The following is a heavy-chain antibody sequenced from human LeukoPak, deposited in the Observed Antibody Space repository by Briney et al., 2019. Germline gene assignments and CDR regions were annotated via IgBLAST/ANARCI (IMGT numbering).Heavy chain of an antibody. D-gene: IGHD4-23*01. CDR3: ARDYGGSYFDY. J-gene: IGHJ4*02. V-gene: IGHV3-33*01. Sequence: GGSLRLSCAASGFTFSSYGMHWVRQAPGKGLEWVAVTWYDGSNKYYADSVKGRFTISRDNSKNTLYLQMNSLRAEDTAVYYCARDYGGSYFDYWGQGTLVTVSS. CDR1: GFTFSSYG. CDR2: TWYDGSNK.